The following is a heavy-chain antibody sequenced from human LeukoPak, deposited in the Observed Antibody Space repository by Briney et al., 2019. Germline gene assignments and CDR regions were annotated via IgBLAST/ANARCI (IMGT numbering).Heavy chain of an antibody. J-gene: IGHJ3*02. Sequence: ASVKVSCKASGYTFTGYYMHWVRQAPGQGLEWMGWINPNSGGTNYAQKFQGRVTMTRDTSISTAYMELSRLRSDDTAVYYCASLGGSCSSTSCLESDAFDIWGQGTMVSVSS. CDR3: ASLGGSCSSTSCLESDAFDI. D-gene: IGHD2-2*01. CDR1: GYTFTGYY. CDR2: INPNSGGT. V-gene: IGHV1-2*02.